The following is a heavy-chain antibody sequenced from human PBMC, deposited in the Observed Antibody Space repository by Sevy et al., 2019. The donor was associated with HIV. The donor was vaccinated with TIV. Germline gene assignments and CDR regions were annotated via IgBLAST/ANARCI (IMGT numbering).Heavy chain of an antibody. D-gene: IGHD3-16*01. Sequence: GGSLRLSCAASGFTFSRHWMSWVRQVPGRGLEWVANIKQDGSEKNYVDSVNGRFIISRDNAKNSLYLQMSSLRADDTAVYYCARVGVQNEKYRHFDYWGQGALVTVSS. V-gene: IGHV3-7*01. J-gene: IGHJ4*02. CDR2: IKQDGSEK. CDR3: ARVGVQNEKYRHFDY. CDR1: GFTFSRHW.